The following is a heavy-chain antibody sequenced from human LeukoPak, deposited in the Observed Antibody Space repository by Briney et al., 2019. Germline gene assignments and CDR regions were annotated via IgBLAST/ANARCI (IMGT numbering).Heavy chain of an antibody. CDR3: ARDLAYSRLDY. V-gene: IGHV3-7*01. J-gene: IGHJ4*02. D-gene: IGHD5-18*01. Sequence: GGSLRLSCAVSGLTFSSSWMDWVRQAPGKGLEWVASINPDGNKKYAADSVKGRFTISRDNAENSLYLQMNSLRVEDTAFYYCARDLAYSRLDYWGQGMLVTVSS. CDR2: INPDGNKK. CDR1: GLTFSSSW.